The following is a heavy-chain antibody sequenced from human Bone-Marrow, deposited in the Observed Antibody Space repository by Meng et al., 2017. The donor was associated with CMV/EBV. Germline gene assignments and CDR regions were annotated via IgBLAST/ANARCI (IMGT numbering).Heavy chain of an antibody. Sequence: ASVKVSCKASGYTFTSYYMHWVRQAPGQGLEWMGIINPSGGSTSYAQKFQGRVTMTRDTSTSTVYMELSSLRSEDTAVYYCARARTDGYYYYGMDVWGQGHTVTGSS. V-gene: IGHV1-46*01. CDR3: ARARTDGYYYYGMDV. CDR1: GYTFTSYY. J-gene: IGHJ6*01. CDR2: INPSGGST. D-gene: IGHD5-24*01.